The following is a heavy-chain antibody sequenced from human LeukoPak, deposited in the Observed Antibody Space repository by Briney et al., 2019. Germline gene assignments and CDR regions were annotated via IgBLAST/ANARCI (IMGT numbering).Heavy chain of an antibody. V-gene: IGHV3-9*01. CDR1: GFTFDDYA. CDR2: ISWNSGSI. Sequence: SLRLSCAASGFTFDDYAMHWVRQAPGKGLEWVSGISWNSGSIGYADSVKGRFTISRDNAKNSLYLQMNSLRAEDTALYYCAKDRGSGYCSSTSCFNYFDYWGQGTLVTVSS. D-gene: IGHD2-2*01. CDR3: AKDRGSGYCSSTSCFNYFDY. J-gene: IGHJ4*02.